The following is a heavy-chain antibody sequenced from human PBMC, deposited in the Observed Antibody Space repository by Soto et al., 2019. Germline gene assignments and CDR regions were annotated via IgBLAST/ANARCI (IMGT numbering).Heavy chain of an antibody. V-gene: IGHV4-59*01. Sequence: SETLSLTCTVSGGSLSSYYWSWIRQPSGKGLEWIGYIYYSGSTNYNPSLKSRVTISVDTSKNQFSLKVSSVTAADTAVYYCARFCGCDCFNDDAFYIWGQGTMVPVSS. J-gene: IGHJ3*02. CDR2: IYYSGST. CDR3: ARFCGCDCFNDDAFYI. CDR1: GGSLSSYY. D-gene: IGHD2-21*02.